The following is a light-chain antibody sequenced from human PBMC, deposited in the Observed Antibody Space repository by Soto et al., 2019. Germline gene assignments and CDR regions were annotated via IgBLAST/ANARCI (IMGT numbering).Light chain of an antibody. CDR2: GAS. CDR1: QSISSS. Sequence: EIVMTQSPATLSVSPGESATLSCRASQSISSSKLAWYQQNPGQAPRLLMYGASNRATGIQARFSGSGSGTEFTLTISSLQSEDFAVYYCKQYDYWPRTFGQGTKVDIK. CDR3: KQYDYWPRT. V-gene: IGKV3-15*01. J-gene: IGKJ1*01.